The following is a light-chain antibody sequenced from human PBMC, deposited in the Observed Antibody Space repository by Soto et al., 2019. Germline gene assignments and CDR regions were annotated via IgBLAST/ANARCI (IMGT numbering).Light chain of an antibody. J-gene: IGKJ1*01. V-gene: IGKV3-20*01. CDR3: QQFQNSRT. Sequence: VLTRAPGTLYLSPGERATLSCRASQTITGRSLAWYQQKPGQAPRLLITSISTRATGIPDRFSGSGSGADFTLTITRLEPEDFAVYYCQQFQNSRTFGQGTKV. CDR2: SIS. CDR1: QTITGRS.